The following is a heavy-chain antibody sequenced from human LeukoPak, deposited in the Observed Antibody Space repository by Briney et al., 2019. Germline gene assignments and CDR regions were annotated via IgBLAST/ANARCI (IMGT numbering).Heavy chain of an antibody. CDR3: ASTAADVPLGTSYVVVPAAMY. J-gene: IGHJ4*02. CDR1: GYSFSSYW. V-gene: IGHV5-51*01. CDR2: IYPGDSDT. D-gene: IGHD2-2*01. Sequence: GESLKISCKGSGYSFSSYWIGWVGQMPGKGLEWMGIIYPGDSDTRYSPSFQGQVTISADKSISTAYLQWSSLKASDTAMYYCASTAADVPLGTSYVVVPAAMYWGQGTLVTVSS.